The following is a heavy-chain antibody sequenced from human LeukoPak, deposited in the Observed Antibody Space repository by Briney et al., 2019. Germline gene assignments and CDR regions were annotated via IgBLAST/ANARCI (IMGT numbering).Heavy chain of an antibody. J-gene: IGHJ5*02. Sequence: PGGSLRLSCVASRFIFGGYAISRVRQAPGKGLEWVSGIRTSGETFYAESVKGRFAISRDIPKNTVYLQMNSLRAEDSAVYYCATLSYDVWTGVNWFDPWGQGTLVTVSS. CDR3: ATLSYDVWTGVNWFDP. CDR1: RFIFGGYA. CDR2: IRTSGET. D-gene: IGHD3-3*01. V-gene: IGHV3-23*01.